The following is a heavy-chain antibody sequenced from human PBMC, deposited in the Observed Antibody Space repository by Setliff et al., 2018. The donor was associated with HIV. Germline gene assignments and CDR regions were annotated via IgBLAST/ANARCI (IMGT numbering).Heavy chain of an antibody. J-gene: IGHJ4*02. CDR2: IFYTGST. CDR3: ARLRGLNLEPFDY. CDR1: GGSISSYY. Sequence: LSLTCTVSGGSISSYYWTWLRQFPGKGLEWIGFIFYTGSTTYNPSLNSRVTISVDTSKNQFSLKLSSVTAADTAVYYCARLRGLNLEPFDYWGQGTLVTVSS. V-gene: IGHV4-59*08. D-gene: IGHD1-1*01.